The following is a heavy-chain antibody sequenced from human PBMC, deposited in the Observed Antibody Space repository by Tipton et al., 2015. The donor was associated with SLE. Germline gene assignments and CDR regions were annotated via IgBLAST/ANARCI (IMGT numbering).Heavy chain of an antibody. J-gene: IGHJ4*02. CDR2: IYDSGNT. CDR3: ASVSRGESVDY. D-gene: IGHD3-10*01. CDR1: GGSITNDNSY. V-gene: IGHV4-39*07. Sequence: TLSLTCTVSGGSITNDNSYWGWIRQPPGTGPQFIGTIYDSGNTYYNPSLKSRVTISVATSKDQFSLKLNSVTAADTAVYYCASVSRGESVDYWGQGTLVTVSS.